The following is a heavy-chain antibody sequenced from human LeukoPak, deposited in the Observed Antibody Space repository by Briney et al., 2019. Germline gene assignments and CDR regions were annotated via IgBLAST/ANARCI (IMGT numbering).Heavy chain of an antibody. D-gene: IGHD3-22*01. CDR2: VDPGSGGT. CDR1: GYTFTGYY. Sequence: ASVKVSCKASGYTFTGYYIHWVRQAPGQGLEWMGWVDPGSGGTNYAQNFQGGVTMTSDTSINTAYMELTRLRSNDTAMYYCARDFISMIVGDAFDMWAQGTMITVSS. J-gene: IGHJ3*02. V-gene: IGHV1-2*02. CDR3: ARDFISMIVGDAFDM.